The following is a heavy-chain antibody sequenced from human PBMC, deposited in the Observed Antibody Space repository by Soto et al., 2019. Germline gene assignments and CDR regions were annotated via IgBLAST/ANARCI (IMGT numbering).Heavy chain of an antibody. CDR2: INPNSGGT. CDR3: ARDTGRYYFDY. CDR1: GYTFTGYY. Sequence: GASVKVSCKASGYTFTGYYMHWVRQAPGQGLEWMGWINPNSGGTNYAQKFQGWVTMTRDTSISTGYMELSRLRSDDTAVYYCARDTGRYYFDYWGQGTLVTVSS. V-gene: IGHV1-2*04. J-gene: IGHJ4*02.